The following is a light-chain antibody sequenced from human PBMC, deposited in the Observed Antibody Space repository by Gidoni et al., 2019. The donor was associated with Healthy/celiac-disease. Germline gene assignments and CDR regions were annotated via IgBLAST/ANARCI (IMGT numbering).Light chain of an antibody. CDR3: VLYMGSAWV. CDR2: STN. Sequence: QTVVTQEPSFSVSPGGTVTLTCVLSSGSVSTSYYPSWYQQTPGQAPRTLIYSTNTRSSGVPDRFSGSILGNKAALTITGAQADDESDYYCVLYMGSAWVFGGGTKLTVL. CDR1: SGSVSTSYY. V-gene: IGLV8-61*01. J-gene: IGLJ3*02.